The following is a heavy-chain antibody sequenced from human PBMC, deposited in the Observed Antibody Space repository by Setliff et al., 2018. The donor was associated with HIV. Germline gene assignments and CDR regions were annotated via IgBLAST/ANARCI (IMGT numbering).Heavy chain of an antibody. J-gene: IGHJ4*02. CDR3: ARRQLEQTELDF. CDR1: GYTFTSDH. CDR2: ITPSDGST. D-gene: IGHD1-1*01. Sequence: GASVKVSCKASGYTFTSDHMHWVRQAPGQGLEWMGMITPSDGSTNYEQKFQGRVTMTRDTSTTTAYMELRSLTFDDTAVYFCARRQLEQTELDFWGQGTLVTVAS. V-gene: IGHV1-46*01.